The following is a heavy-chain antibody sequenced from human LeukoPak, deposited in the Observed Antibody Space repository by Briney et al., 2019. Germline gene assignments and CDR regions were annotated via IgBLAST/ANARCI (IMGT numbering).Heavy chain of an antibody. CDR2: ISSSSSYI. Sequence: GGSLRLSCAASGFTFSSYSMNWVRQAPGKGLEWVSSISSSSSYIYYADSVKGRFTISRDNSKNTLYLQMNSLRAEDTAVYYCAKAESDYYDSSGYYPLLRYWGQGTLATVSS. D-gene: IGHD3-22*01. CDR3: AKAESDYYDSSGYYPLLRY. J-gene: IGHJ4*02. V-gene: IGHV3-21*04. CDR1: GFTFSSYS.